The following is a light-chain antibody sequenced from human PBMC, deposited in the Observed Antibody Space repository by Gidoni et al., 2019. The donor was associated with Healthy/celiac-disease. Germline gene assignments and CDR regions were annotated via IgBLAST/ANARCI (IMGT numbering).Light chain of an antibody. CDR1: QSVRSSY. CDR2: GAS. CDR3: QQYGSSWT. J-gene: IGKJ1*01. Sequence: EIVLTQSPDTLSLSPGESATLSCRAIQSVRSSYLAWYQQKPGQAPSLLIYGASSRATGIPDRFSGSGSGTDFTLTISRLETEDFAVYYCQQYGSSWTFGQGTKVEIK. V-gene: IGKV3-20*01.